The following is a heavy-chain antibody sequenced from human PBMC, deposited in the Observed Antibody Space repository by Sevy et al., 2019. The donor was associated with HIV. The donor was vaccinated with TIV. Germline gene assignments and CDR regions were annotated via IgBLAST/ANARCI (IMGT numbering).Heavy chain of an antibody. J-gene: IGHJ4*02. V-gene: IGHV1-2*02. CDR2: INPDSGDT. Sequence: ASVKVSCKASGHTFTDYFMHWVRQAPGQGLEWMGWINPDSGDTKYAQTFHGRVTLTRDTSISTAYTELSRLKSDDTAVYYCASPGGYRYGSLLDYWGQGTLVTVSS. CDR3: ASPGGYRYGSLLDY. CDR1: GHTFTDYF. D-gene: IGHD5-18*01.